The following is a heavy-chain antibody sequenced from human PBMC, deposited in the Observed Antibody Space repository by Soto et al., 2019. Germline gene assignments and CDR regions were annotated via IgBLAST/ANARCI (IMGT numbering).Heavy chain of an antibody. CDR2: LYDVDGS. D-gene: IGHD1-1*01. Sequence: DVQLVESGGGLMQPGASLRLSCAASGLTVSGKKYVAWVRQAPGKGLEWVSALYDVDGSFYSDSVKGRITTSSDSSKTTVYLQMNDLRPADTAVYYCATWNEREHAYDVWGQGTTVTVSS. J-gene: IGHJ3*01. CDR3: ATWNEREHAYDV. CDR1: GLTVSGKKY. V-gene: IGHV3-53*01.